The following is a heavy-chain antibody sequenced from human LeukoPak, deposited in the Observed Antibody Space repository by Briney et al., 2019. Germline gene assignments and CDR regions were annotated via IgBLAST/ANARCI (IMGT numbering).Heavy chain of an antibody. J-gene: IGHJ4*02. CDR1: GFTFSSYA. Sequence: GGSLRLSCAASGFTFSSYAMTWVRQAPGKGLEWLSAISGGGDSTWYADSVKGRFTISRDNSKNTLYLQMNSLRAEDTAVYYCAKPGMDGDGTFDYWGQGTLVTVSS. CDR2: ISGGGDST. V-gene: IGHV3-23*01. D-gene: IGHD7-27*01. CDR3: AKPGMDGDGTFDY.